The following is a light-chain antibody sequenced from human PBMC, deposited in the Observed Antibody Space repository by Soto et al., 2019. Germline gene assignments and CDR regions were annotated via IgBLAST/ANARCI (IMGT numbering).Light chain of an antibody. CDR3: QQGYINPLT. Sequence: EIQMTQSPSSLSASVGDRITITCRASQTISSKLIWYQQKPGEAPKPLIYTASTLYSGVPARFSGSGSGTDFTLTISSLQPEDFATYYCQQGYINPLTFGQGTRLEIK. CDR2: TAS. V-gene: IGKV1-39*01. J-gene: IGKJ5*01. CDR1: QTISSK.